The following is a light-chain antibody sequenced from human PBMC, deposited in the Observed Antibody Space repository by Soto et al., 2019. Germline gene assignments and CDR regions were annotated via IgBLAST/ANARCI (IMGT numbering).Light chain of an antibody. V-gene: IGKV1-39*01. CDR3: QQSYSTLGT. Sequence: DIQMTQSPSSLSSSVGDRVTITCRASQSISSYLNWYQQKPGKAPKRLIYAASSLHSGVPPRFSGSGSGTDFPLTIRSVLCGDVATYYCQQSYSTLGTFGHGTQLQIK. J-gene: IGKJ2*02. CDR2: AAS. CDR1: QSISSY.